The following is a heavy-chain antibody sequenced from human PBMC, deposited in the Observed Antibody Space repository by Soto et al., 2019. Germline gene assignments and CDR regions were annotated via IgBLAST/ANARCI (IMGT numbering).Heavy chain of an antibody. J-gene: IGHJ4*02. CDR3: ASVLLNDCVWGSYRYLDY. Sequence: SETLSLTCTVSGGSISSGDHYWSWIRQPPGKGLEWIGYIYSSGRTYYNPSLKSRVTISVDTSKNQFSLKLSSVTAADTAVYYCASVLLNDCVWGSYRYLDYWGQGTLVTVSS. CDR2: IYSSGRT. D-gene: IGHD3-16*02. CDR1: GGSISSGDHY. V-gene: IGHV4-30-4*01.